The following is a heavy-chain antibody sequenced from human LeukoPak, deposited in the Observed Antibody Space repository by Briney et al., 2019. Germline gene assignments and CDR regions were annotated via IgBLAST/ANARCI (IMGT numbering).Heavy chain of an antibody. CDR3: ARDPAESLVGYYDY. D-gene: IGHD6-19*01. V-gene: IGHV3-21*01. Sequence: GGSLRLSCAASGFTFSSYAMSWVRQAPGKGLEWVSSISSSSSYIYYADSVKGRFTISRDNAKNSLYLQMNSLRAEDTAVYYCARDPAESLVGYYDYWGQGTLVTVSS. J-gene: IGHJ4*02. CDR2: ISSSSSYI. CDR1: GFTFSSYA.